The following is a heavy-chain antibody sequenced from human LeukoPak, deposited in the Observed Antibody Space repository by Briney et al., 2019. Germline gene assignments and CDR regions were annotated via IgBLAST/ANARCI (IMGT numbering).Heavy chain of an antibody. CDR1: GFTFSNYW. V-gene: IGHV3-7*01. J-gene: IGHJ3*02. CDR3: ARDSSYGDYPVDI. D-gene: IGHD4-17*01. CDR2: IKQDGSEK. Sequence: PGGSLRLSCAASGFTFSNYWMTWVRQAPGKGLEWVANIKQDGSEKYYVDSVKGRFTISRDNAKNSLYLQMNSLRAEDTAVYCCARDSSYGDYPVDIWGQGTMVTVSS.